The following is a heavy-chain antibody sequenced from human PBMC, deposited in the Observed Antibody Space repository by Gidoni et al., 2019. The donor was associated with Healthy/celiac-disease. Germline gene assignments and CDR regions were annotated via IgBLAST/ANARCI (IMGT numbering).Heavy chain of an antibody. CDR2: ISSSRSII. V-gene: IGHV3-48*02. CDR1: GYTFSRCS. Sequence: EVQTVASGGGWLQPGGSLRFSCAASGYTFSRCSMNRVRQAPGMGLEWTSYISSSRSIIYYADSVKGRFTIPRDNAKNSLLLQMNSLRDEDTAVYYCAREHPLGLKGLLLREGAFDIWGQGTMVTVSS. D-gene: IGHD2-15*01. J-gene: IGHJ3*02. CDR3: AREHPLGLKGLLLREGAFDI.